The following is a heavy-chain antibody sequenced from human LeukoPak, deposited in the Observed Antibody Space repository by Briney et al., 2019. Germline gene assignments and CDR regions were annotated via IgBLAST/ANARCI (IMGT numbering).Heavy chain of an antibody. CDR2: IDLAGEYT. CDR1: GFTFSDYW. CDR3: ASGNSHAFDI. J-gene: IGHJ3*02. Sequence: GGSQRLSCAASGFTFSDYWMHWVRQAPGKGLMWVSTIDLAGEYTTYADSVKGRFTISRDNAKDTLYLRMNSLRAEDTAVYYCASGNSHAFDIWGQGTMVTVSS. V-gene: IGHV3-74*01.